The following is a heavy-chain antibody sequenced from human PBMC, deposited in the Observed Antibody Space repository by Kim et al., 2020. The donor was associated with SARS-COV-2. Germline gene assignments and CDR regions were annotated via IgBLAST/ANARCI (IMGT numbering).Heavy chain of an antibody. CDR1: GFTYSSYE. V-gene: IGHV3-48*03. D-gene: IGHD3-3*01. Sequence: GGSLRLSCAASGFTYSSYEMNWVRQAPGKGLEWVSYISASGSIIYYADSVKGRLTISRDNAKNSLYLQMNSLRAEDTAVYYCARNRIYEGIWSGYFSFYYYYGMDVWGQGTTVTVSS. CDR3: ARNRIYEGIWSGYFSFYYYYGMDV. CDR2: ISASGSII. J-gene: IGHJ6*02.